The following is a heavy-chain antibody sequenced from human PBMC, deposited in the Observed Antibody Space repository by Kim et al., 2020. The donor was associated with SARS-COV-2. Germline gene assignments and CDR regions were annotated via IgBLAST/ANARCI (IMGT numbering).Heavy chain of an antibody. Sequence: TTDYAESVKGRFTVSRDNAKNTLYLQMNSLRAEDTAVYFCARSPSGPEGYWGQGTLVTVSS. J-gene: IGHJ4*02. V-gene: IGHV3-74*01. CDR3: ARSPSGPEGY. CDR2: TT.